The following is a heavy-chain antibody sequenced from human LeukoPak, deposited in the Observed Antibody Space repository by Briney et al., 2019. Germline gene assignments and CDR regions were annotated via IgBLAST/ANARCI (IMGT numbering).Heavy chain of an antibody. D-gene: IGHD6-19*01. CDR2: ISSGSRYI. Sequence: GGSLSLSCAASGVTFSSYSKNWVRQAQGKGLEWVSGISSGSRYIYYADPVKGRFTISRENAKNSLYLQMNSLRAEDTAVYYCARDVRDEYSSGWYPIGYWGQGTLVTVSS. J-gene: IGHJ4*02. V-gene: IGHV3-21*01. CDR3: ARDVRDEYSSGWYPIGY. CDR1: GVTFSSYS.